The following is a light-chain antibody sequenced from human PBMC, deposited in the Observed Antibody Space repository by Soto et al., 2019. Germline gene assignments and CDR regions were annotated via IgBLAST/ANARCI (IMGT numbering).Light chain of an antibody. J-gene: IGKJ1*01. CDR3: QQYGSSPWP. Sequence: DIVLTQSPATLSLSPGERATLSCLASQSFSTYLAWYQQKPGQAPRLLIYDASSRATGIPARFSGSGSGTDFTLTISRLEPEDFAVYYCQQYGSSPWPFGQGTKVDIK. CDR2: DAS. CDR1: QSFSTY. V-gene: IGKV3-20*01.